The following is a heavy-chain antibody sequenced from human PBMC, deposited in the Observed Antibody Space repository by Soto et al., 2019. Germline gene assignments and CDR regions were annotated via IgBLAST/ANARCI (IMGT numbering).Heavy chain of an antibody. CDR3: ASLRYFDWLLSASYYMDV. CDR2: ISSSSSTI. Sequence: GGSLRLSCAASGFTFSSYSMNWVRQAPGKGLEWVSYISSSSSTIYYADSVKGRFTISRDNAKNSLYLQMNSLRAEDTAVYYCASLRYFDWLLSASYYMDVWGKGTTVTVSS. D-gene: IGHD3-9*01. V-gene: IGHV3-48*01. CDR1: GFTFSSYS. J-gene: IGHJ6*03.